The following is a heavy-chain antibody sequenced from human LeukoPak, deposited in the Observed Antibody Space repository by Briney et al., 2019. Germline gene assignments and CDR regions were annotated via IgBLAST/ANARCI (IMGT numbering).Heavy chain of an antibody. CDR2: IYTSGST. V-gene: IGHV4-61*02. D-gene: IGHD2-2*01. CDR1: GGSISSGSYY. CDR3: ARGIRIPAAIFRGNYYMDV. J-gene: IGHJ6*03. Sequence: PSETLSLTCTVSGGSISSGSYYWSWIRQPAGKGLEWIGRIYTSGSTNYNPSLKSRVTISVDTSKNQFSLKLSSVTAADTAVYYCARGIRIPAAIFRGNYYMDVWGKGTTVTISS.